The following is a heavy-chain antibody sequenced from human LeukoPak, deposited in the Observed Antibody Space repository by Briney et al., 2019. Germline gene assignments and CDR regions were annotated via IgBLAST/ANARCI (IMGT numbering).Heavy chain of an antibody. V-gene: IGHV3-30*04. CDR3: AREKDCSSTSCYNAFDC. Sequence: GGSLRLSCAASGFTFSSYAMHWVRQAPGKGLEWVAVISYDGSNNYYADSVKGRFTISRDNSKNTLYLQMNSLRAEDTAVYYCAREKDCSSTSCYNAFDCWGQGTLVTVSS. CDR1: GFTFSSYA. D-gene: IGHD2-2*02. CDR2: ISYDGSNN. J-gene: IGHJ4*02.